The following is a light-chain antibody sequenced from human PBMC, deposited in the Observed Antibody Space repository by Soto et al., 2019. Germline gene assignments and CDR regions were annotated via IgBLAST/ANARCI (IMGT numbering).Light chain of an antibody. V-gene: IGKV1-27*01. CDR1: QGISNY. CDR2: AAS. CDR3: QKYNSAPYT. J-gene: IGKJ2*01. Sequence: DIQMTQSPSSLSASVGDRVTITCRASQGISNYLAWYQQKPAKVPKLLIYAASTLQSGVPSRFSGSRSGTDVTLTISSLQPEDVATYYWQKYNSAPYTFGQGNKLEIK.